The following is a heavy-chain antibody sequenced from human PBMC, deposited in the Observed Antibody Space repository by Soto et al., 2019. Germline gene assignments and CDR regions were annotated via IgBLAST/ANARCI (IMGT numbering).Heavy chain of an antibody. V-gene: IGHV3-53*04. Sequence: EVQLVESGGGLVQPGGSLRLSCVATGIPVSSNYMTWVRQAPGKGLEWVSVLHSGGDTYYANSVKGRFTISRHDSTNTLFIQMNSLTAEDTAVYYCARDGPYSYAARMEVWGQGTTVTVSS. CDR1: GIPVSSNY. D-gene: IGHD3-10*01. J-gene: IGHJ6*02. CDR2: LHSGGDT. CDR3: ARDGPYSYAARMEV.